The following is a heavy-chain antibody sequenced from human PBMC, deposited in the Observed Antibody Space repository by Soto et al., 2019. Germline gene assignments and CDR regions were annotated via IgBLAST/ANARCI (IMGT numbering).Heavy chain of an antibody. V-gene: IGHV1-18*01. D-gene: IGHD3-16*01. CDR1: GYIFVNYG. CDR2: ISPYTGDT. Sequence: QVQLVQSGDEMKKPGASVRVSCKASGYIFVNYGIAWVRQAPGQGLEWMGWISPYTGDTHSASKVQGRLTMTTDTSTSTAYMELGSLTSDDTSMYYCAMVDNYVAPTPQDVWGQGTSVTVSS. J-gene: IGHJ6*02. CDR3: AMVDNYVAPTPQDV.